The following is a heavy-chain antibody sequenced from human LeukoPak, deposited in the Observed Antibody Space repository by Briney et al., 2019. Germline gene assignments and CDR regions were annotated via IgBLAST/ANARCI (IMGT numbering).Heavy chain of an antibody. V-gene: IGHV3-66*04. J-gene: IGHJ3*01. CDR2: IYSGGVYSDGTT. D-gene: IGHD5-18*01. Sequence: GGCLRLSCAASGFIVGHNYMSWFRQAPGKGLEWVSIIYSGGVYSDGTTHYADSVKGRFTISRDSSKNTLYLQMNSLRAEDTAVYYCARRELLGYSYGLGAFNVWGQGTMVTVSS. CDR1: GFIVGHNY. CDR3: ARRELLGYSYGLGAFNV.